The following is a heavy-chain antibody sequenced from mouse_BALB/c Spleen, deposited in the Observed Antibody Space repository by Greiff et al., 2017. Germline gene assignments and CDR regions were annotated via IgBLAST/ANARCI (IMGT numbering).Heavy chain of an antibody. CDR2: IWSGGST. Sequence: VQLQQSGPGLVQPSQSLSITCTVSGFSLTSYGVHWVRQSPGKGLEWLGVIWSGGSTDYNAAFISRLSISKDNSKSQVFFKMNSLQANDTAIYYCARFWNGRAMDYWGQGTSVTVSS. J-gene: IGHJ4*01. CDR3: ARFWNGRAMDY. CDR1: GFSLTSYG. V-gene: IGHV2-2*02. D-gene: IGHD3-1*01.